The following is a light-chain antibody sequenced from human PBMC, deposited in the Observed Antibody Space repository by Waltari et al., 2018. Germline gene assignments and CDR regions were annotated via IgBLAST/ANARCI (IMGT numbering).Light chain of an antibody. CDR2: DVS. J-gene: IGLJ3*02. Sequence: QSALTQPASVSGSPGQSITIPCPGTSNDIGLYDYVSWYQQYPGKAPKLIIYDVSNRPSGVSNRFSGSKSGNTASLTISGLQAEDEADYYCSSYSRSSTLVVFGGGAKLTV. CDR3: SSYSRSSTLVV. CDR1: SNDIGLYDY. V-gene: IGLV2-14*01.